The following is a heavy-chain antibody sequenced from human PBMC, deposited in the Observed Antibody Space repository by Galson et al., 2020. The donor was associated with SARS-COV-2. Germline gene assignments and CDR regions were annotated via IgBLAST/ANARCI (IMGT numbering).Heavy chain of an antibody. CDR2: ISASNGNT. CDR3: ARRGGSGAWALYYYYGMDV. D-gene: IGHD3-10*01. V-gene: IGHV1-18*01. CDR1: GYTFTSYG. J-gene: IGHJ6*02. Sequence: ASVKVSCKASGYTFTSYGISWVRQAPGQGLEWMGWISASNGNTNYAQKLQGRVTMTTDTSTSTAYMELRSLRSADTAVYYCARRGGSGAWALYYYYGMDVWGQGTTVTVSS.